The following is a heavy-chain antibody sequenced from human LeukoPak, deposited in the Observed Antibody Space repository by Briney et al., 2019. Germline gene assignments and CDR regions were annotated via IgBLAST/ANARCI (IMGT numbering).Heavy chain of an antibody. CDR1: GVSISTGDYY. J-gene: IGHJ4*02. CDR3: ARQLGRGLWTFDF. Sequence: SETLSLTCTVSGVSISTGDYYWGWIRQSPGKGLGWIGSIRYSGTTYYNPSLKSRVTLSVDTSKNQFSLKLSSVTPAADTTVYYCARQLGRGLWTFDFWGQGTLVTVSS. D-gene: IGHD7-27*01. CDR2: IRYSGTT. V-gene: IGHV4-39*01.